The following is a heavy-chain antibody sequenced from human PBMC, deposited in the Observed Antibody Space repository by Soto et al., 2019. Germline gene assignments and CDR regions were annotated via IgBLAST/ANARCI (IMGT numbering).Heavy chain of an antibody. CDR2: ISYDGSNK. Sequence: QVQLVESGGGVVQPGRSLRLSCAASGFTFSSYGMHWVRQAPGKGLEWVAVISYDGSNKYYADSVKGRFTISRDNSKNTLYLQMNSLRAEDTAVYYCAKGDSGWYFDYWGQGTLVTVSS. J-gene: IGHJ4*02. CDR3: AKGDSGWYFDY. CDR1: GFTFSSYG. D-gene: IGHD6-19*01. V-gene: IGHV3-30*18.